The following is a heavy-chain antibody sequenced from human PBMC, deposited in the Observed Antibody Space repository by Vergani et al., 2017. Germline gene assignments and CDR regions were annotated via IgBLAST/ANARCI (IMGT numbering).Heavy chain of an antibody. D-gene: IGHD3-9*01. CDR3: ARVYYDILTGYYRRGFDP. CDR2: IYYSGST. CDR1: GGSISSSSYY. J-gene: IGHJ5*02. V-gene: IGHV4-39*07. Sequence: QLQLQESGPGLVKPSETLSLTCTVSGGSISSSSYYWGWIRQPPGKGLEWIGSIYYSGSTYYNPSLKSRVTISVDTSKNQFSLKLSSVTAADTAVYYCARVYYDILTGYYRRGFDPWGQGTLVTVSS.